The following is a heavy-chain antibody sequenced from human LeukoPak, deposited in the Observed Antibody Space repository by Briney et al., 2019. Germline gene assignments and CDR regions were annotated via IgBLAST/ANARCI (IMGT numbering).Heavy chain of an antibody. CDR3: AREADYYDSSGYYLVY. CDR1: GGTFSSYA. Sequence: SVKVSFKASGGTFSSYAISWVRQAPGQGLEWMGRIIPILGIANYAQKFQGRVTINADKSTSTAYMELSSLRSEDTAVYYCAREADYYDSSGYYLVYWGQGTLVTVSS. D-gene: IGHD3-22*01. J-gene: IGHJ4*02. CDR2: IIPILGIA. V-gene: IGHV1-69*04.